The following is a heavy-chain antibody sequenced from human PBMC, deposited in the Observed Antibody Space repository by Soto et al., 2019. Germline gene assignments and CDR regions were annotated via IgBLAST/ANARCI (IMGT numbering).Heavy chain of an antibody. CDR3: ARVGPPDKTTPNPSELYYFDY. Sequence: ETLSLTCTVSGGSISSYYWSWIRQPPGKGLEWIGYIYYSGSTNYNPSLKSRVTISVDTSKNQFSLKLSSVTAADTAVYYCARVGPPDKTTPNPSELYYFDYWGQGTLVTVSS. CDR2: IYYSGST. D-gene: IGHD4-17*01. CDR1: GGSISSYY. V-gene: IGHV4-59*01. J-gene: IGHJ4*02.